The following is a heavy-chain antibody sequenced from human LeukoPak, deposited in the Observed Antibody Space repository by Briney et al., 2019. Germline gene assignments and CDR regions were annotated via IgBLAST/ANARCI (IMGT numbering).Heavy chain of an antibody. J-gene: IGHJ6*03. CDR3: ASREGYYDILTGDYYYYMDV. V-gene: IGHV3-7*01. CDR2: IKKDGSEN. CDR1: GFTFSSYW. Sequence: GGSLRLSCAASGFTFSSYWMSWVRQAPGKGPEWVANIKKDGSENYYVDSVKGRFTISRDNAKKSLYLQMKSLRAEDTAVYYCASREGYYDILTGDYYYYMDVWGKGTTVTVSS. D-gene: IGHD3-9*01.